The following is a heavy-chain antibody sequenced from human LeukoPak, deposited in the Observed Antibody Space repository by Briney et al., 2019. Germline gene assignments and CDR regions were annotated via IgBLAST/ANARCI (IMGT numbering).Heavy chain of an antibody. CDR2: IYYRGST. CDR3: ARYTAMVAFHAHGFDI. CDR1: GGSISSYY. Sequence: SETLFLTCTVSGGSISSYYWSWIRQPPGKGLEWIGYIYYRGSTNYNPSLKSRVTMSIDTSKNQFSLKLRSVTTADTAVYYCARYTAMVAFHAHGFDIWGKGTMVTVSS. D-gene: IGHD5-18*01. V-gene: IGHV4-59*01. J-gene: IGHJ3*02.